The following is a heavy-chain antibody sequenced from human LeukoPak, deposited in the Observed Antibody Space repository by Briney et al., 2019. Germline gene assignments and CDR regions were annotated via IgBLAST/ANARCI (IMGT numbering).Heavy chain of an antibody. D-gene: IGHD3-22*01. V-gene: IGHV1-18*01. Sequence: ASVKVSCKASGCTFTSYGISWVRQAPGQGLEWMGWISAYNGNTNYAQKLQGRVTMTTDTSTSTAYMELRSLRSDDTAVYYCARVYTMIVQLDYDYWGQGTLVTVSS. CDR3: ARVYTMIVQLDYDY. CDR1: GCTFTSYG. CDR2: ISAYNGNT. J-gene: IGHJ4*02.